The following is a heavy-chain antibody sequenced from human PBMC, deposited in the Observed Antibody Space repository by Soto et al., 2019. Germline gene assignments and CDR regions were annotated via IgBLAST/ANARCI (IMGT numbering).Heavy chain of an antibody. CDR3: TSLKSLYYYYGMDV. CDR2: IRSKAYGGTT. Sequence: GGSLRLSCTASGFTFGDYAMSWFRQAPGKGLEWVGFIRSKAYGGTTEYAASVKGRFTISRDDSKSIAYLQMNSLKTEDTAVYYCTSLKSLYYYYGMDVWGQGTTVTVSS. CDR1: GFTFGDYA. D-gene: IGHD3-9*01. V-gene: IGHV3-49*03. J-gene: IGHJ6*02.